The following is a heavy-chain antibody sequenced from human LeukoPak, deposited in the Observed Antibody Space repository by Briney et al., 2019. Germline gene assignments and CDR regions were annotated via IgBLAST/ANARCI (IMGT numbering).Heavy chain of an antibody. D-gene: IGHD6-6*01. CDR2: IYLGDSDT. V-gene: IGHV5-51*01. Sequence: GESLKISCKGSGYSLTTYWIGWVRQMPGKGLEWMGIIYLGDSDTRYSPSFQGQVTISADKSISTAYLQWSSLKASDTAMYYCARQGIAARGLDDYYYYMDVWGKGTTVTVSS. CDR1: GYSLTTYW. J-gene: IGHJ6*03. CDR3: ARQGIAARGLDDYYYYMDV.